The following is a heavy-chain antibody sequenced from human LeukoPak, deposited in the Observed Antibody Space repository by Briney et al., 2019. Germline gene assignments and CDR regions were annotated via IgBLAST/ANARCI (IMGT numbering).Heavy chain of an antibody. CDR1: GGSISSYY. J-gene: IGHJ5*02. CDR3: ARAGHSRSYSHYSFDP. CDR2: IYTSGST. Sequence: SETLSLTCTVSGGSISSYYWSWIRQPAGKGLEWIGRIYTSGSTNYNPSLKSRVTMSVDTSKNQFSLKLSSVTAADTAVYYCARAGHSRSYSHYSFDPWGQGTLVTVSS. D-gene: IGHD1-26*01. V-gene: IGHV4-4*07.